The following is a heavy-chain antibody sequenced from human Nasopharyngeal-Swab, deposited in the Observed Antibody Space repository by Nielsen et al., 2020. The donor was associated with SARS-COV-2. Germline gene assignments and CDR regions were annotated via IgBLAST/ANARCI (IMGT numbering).Heavy chain of an antibody. J-gene: IGHJ3*02. CDR3: ARDGVVAATDAFDI. CDR2: IYYSGST. D-gene: IGHD2-15*01. V-gene: IGHV4-31*02. Sequence: WIRQPPGKGLEWIGYIYYSGSTYYNPSLKSRVTISVDTSKNQFSLKLSSVTAADTAVYYCARDGVVAATDAFDIWGQGTTVTVSS.